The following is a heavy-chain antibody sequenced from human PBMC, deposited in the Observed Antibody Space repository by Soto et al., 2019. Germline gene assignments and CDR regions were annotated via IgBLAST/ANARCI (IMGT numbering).Heavy chain of an antibody. Sequence: EVQLVESGGGLVKPGGSLSLSCAASGFTFSSYSMNWVRQAPGKGLEWVSSISSSSSYIYYADSVKGRFTISRDNAKNSLYLQMNSLRAEDTAVYYCARDAWSSSWYYFDYWGQGTLVTVSS. CDR3: ARDAWSSSWYYFDY. V-gene: IGHV3-21*01. CDR2: ISSSSSYI. D-gene: IGHD6-13*01. J-gene: IGHJ4*02. CDR1: GFTFSSYS.